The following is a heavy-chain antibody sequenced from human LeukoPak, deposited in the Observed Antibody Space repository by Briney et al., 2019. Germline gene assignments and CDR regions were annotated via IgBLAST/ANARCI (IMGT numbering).Heavy chain of an antibody. Sequence: GGSLRLSCAASGFTFSSYWMHWVRQAPGKGLVWVSRINSDGSSTTYADSVKGRFTISRDNAKNTLYLQMNSLRAEDTAVYYCARVSTIRGYNYALSYWGRGTLVTVSS. D-gene: IGHD5-18*01. V-gene: IGHV3-74*01. CDR3: ARVSTIRGYNYALSY. CDR2: INSDGSST. J-gene: IGHJ4*02. CDR1: GFTFSSYW.